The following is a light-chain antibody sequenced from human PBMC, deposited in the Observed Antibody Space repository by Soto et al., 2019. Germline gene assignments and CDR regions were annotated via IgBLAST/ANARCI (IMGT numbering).Light chain of an antibody. V-gene: IGLV2-11*01. Sequence: QSALTQPRSVSGSPGQSVTISCTGTSSDVGGYNYVSCYQQHPGKAPKLIIYDVSTRPSGVPDRLSGSKSGNTASLTISGLQAEDEDDYYCCSYAGSYTGVFGGGTKLTVL. CDR1: SSDVGGYNY. CDR2: DVS. CDR3: CSYAGSYTGV. J-gene: IGLJ3*02.